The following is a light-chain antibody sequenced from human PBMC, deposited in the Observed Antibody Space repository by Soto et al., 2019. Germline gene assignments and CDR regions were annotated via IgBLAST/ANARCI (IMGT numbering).Light chain of an antibody. V-gene: IGLV4-69*01. CDR1: SGHTNYA. CDR3: QTWGTGIQL. Sequence: QSVLTQSPSASASLGASVKLTCTLNSGHTNYAIAWHQQQPERGPRYLMKVNIDGSHIKGDGIPDRFSGSSSGAERYLTISSLQSEDEADYYCQTWGTGIQLFGGGTKLTVL. CDR2: VNIDGSH. J-gene: IGLJ2*01.